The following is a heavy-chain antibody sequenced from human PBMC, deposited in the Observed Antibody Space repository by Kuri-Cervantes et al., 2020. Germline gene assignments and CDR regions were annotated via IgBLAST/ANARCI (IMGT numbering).Heavy chain of an antibody. V-gene: IGHV4-34*01. Sequence: ESLKISCAVYGGSFSGYYWSWIRQPPGKGLEWIGEINHSGSTNYNPSLKSRVTISVDTSKNQFSLKLSSVTAADTAVYYCARGLGGYCSSTSCNWFDPWGQGTLVTVSS. J-gene: IGHJ5*02. D-gene: IGHD2-2*01. CDR1: GGSFSGYY. CDR3: ARGLGGYCSSTSCNWFDP. CDR2: INHSGST.